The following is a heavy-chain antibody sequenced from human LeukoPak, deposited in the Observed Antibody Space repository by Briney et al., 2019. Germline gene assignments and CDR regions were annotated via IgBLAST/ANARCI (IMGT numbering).Heavy chain of an antibody. CDR2: IYTNGDA. CDR3: ARAAGAAGGQYFDY. Sequence: PSETLSLTCTVSGGSISGYYWSWIRQPAGQGLEWIGRIYTNGDAKFNPSLKSRVTMSVDTSKNQLSLKLRPVTVADTAVYYCARAAGAAGGQYFDYWGQGTLVTVSS. J-gene: IGHJ4*02. CDR1: GGSISGYY. V-gene: IGHV4-4*07. D-gene: IGHD6-13*01.